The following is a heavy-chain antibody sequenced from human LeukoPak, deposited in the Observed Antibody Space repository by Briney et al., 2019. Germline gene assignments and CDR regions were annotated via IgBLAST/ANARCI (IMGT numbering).Heavy chain of an antibody. CDR2: ISAYNGNT. D-gene: IGHD6-19*01. V-gene: IGHV1-18*01. J-gene: IGHJ6*02. CDR1: GYTFTSYG. CDR3: ARDVRWLGSPFMDV. Sequence: ASVKVSCKASGYTFTSYGISWVRQAPGQGLEWMGWISAYNGNTNYAQKLQGRVTMTRDTSTSTVYMELSSLRSEDTAVYYCARDVRWLGSPFMDVWGQGTTVTVSS.